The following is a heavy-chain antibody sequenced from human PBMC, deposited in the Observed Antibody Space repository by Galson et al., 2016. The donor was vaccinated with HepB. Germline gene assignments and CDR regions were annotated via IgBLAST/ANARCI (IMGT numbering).Heavy chain of an antibody. J-gene: IGHJ4*02. CDR1: GFSFSASS. V-gene: IGHV3-48*02. D-gene: IGHD1-1*01. CDR3: ARVGVPWNHYYFDY. CDR2: LCSGTSL. Sequence: SLRLSCAASGFSFSASSIHWVRQAPGKGLEWVSYLCSGTSLFYADPGKGRFTIARDNAKNSVFLQMNSLRDEDAAVYYCARVGVPWNHYYFDYWGQGTLVTVSS.